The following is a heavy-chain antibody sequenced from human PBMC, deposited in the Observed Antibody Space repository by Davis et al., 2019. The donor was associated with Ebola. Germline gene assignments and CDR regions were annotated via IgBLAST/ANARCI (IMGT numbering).Heavy chain of an antibody. D-gene: IGHD1-1*01. J-gene: IGHJ6*04. V-gene: IGHV3-9*01. CDR2: ISWNSGSI. Sequence: LSLTCAASGFTFDDYAMHWVRQAPGKGLEWVSGISWNSGSIGYADSVKGRFTISRDNAKNSLYLQMNSLRVEDTALYYCAKDLSTGTTLSYYYGMDVWGKGTTVTVSS. CDR1: GFTFDDYA. CDR3: AKDLSTGTTLSYYYGMDV.